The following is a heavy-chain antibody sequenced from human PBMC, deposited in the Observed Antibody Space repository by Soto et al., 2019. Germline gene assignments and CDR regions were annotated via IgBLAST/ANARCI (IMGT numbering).Heavy chain of an antibody. D-gene: IGHD3-10*01. J-gene: IGHJ3*01. CDR2: IRSKGSGGTS. CDR1: GFTFGDYA. V-gene: IGHV3-49*04. Sequence: GGSLRLSWLVSGFTFGDYAMSWVRQAPGKGLEWVGFIRSKGSGGTSEYAASVKGRFTFSRDDSKSIAYLQMNSLKSEDTAVYYCTRDQPITPWGQGTMVTVSS. CDR3: TRDQPITP.